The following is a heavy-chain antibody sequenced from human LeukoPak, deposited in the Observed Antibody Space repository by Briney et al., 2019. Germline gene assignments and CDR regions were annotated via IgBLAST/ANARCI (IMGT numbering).Heavy chain of an antibody. Sequence: GGSLRLSCAASGFTFSSYGMHWVRQAPGKGLEWVAVISYDGSNKYYADSVKGRFTISRDNSKNTLYLQMNSLRAEDTAVYYCAKDPSSEYSSSPAFFSWGQGTLVTVSS. D-gene: IGHD6-6*01. CDR1: GFTFSSYG. CDR2: ISYDGSNK. CDR3: AKDPSSEYSSSPAFFS. J-gene: IGHJ5*02. V-gene: IGHV3-30*18.